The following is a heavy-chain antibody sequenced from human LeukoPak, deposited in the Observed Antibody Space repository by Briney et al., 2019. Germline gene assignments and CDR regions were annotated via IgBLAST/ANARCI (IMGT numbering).Heavy chain of an antibody. V-gene: IGHV4-59*01. CDR3: ARGGKPYYDFWSGYLEY. CDR1: GGSISTYH. CDR2: VYYSGST. D-gene: IGHD3-3*01. Sequence: SETLSLTCTVSGGSISTYHWSWIRQPPGKGLEWIGYVYYSGSTNYNPSLKSRVTILLDTSKNQFSLKLSSVTATDTAVYYCARGGKPYYDFWSGYLEYWGQGTLVTVSS. J-gene: IGHJ4*02.